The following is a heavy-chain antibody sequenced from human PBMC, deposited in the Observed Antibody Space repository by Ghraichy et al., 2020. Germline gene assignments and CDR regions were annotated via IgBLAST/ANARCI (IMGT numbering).Heavy chain of an antibody. Sequence: SETLSLTCTVSGGSVSSGSYHWNWIRQPPGKGLEWIGYIYYSGSTNFNPSLKSRVTMSVDTSKNQFSLKLSSVTAADTAVYYCARGDYYGSGMGDYYFDYWGQGTLVTVSS. D-gene: IGHD3-10*01. CDR3: ARGDYYGSGMGDYYFDY. J-gene: IGHJ4*02. V-gene: IGHV4-61*01. CDR2: IYYSGST. CDR1: GGSVSSGSYH.